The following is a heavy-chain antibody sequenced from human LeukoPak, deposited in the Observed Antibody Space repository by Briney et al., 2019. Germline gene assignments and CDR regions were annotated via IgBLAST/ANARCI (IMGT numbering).Heavy chain of an antibody. CDR2: INTDGRVT. V-gene: IGHV3-74*03. CDR1: GFTFTTYW. CDR3: IRETHVGLHLEY. Sequence: GGSLRLSCTASGFTFTTYWMHWVRQAPGKGLVWVARINTDGRVTTYAESVKGRFTVSRDNAENTLYLEMNNLRLEDTAVYYCIRETHVGLHLEYWGEGTLATVTS. D-gene: IGHD3-10*02. J-gene: IGHJ4*02.